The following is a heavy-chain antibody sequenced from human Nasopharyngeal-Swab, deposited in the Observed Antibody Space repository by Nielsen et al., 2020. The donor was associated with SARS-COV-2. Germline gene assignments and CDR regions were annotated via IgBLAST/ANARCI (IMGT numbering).Heavy chain of an antibody. D-gene: IGHD3-22*01. V-gene: IGHV3-53*04. CDR2: LYSGGST. CDR1: GFTVSSKY. CDR3: ARVRYESSGYFYGMDV. Sequence: GESLKISCAASGFTVSSKYMTWVRQAPGKGLEWVSVLYSGGSTYYAGSGKGRFTISRHNSKNTLYLQVNSLRAEATAVYYCARVRYESSGYFYGMDVWGQGTTVTVSS. J-gene: IGHJ6*02.